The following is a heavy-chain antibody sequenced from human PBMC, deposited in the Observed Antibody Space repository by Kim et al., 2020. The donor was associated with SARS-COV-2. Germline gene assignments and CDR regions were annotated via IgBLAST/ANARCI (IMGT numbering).Heavy chain of an antibody. Sequence: SETLSLTCTVSGGSISSSSYYWGWIRQPPGKGLEWIGSIYYSGSTYYNPSLKSRVTISVDTSKNQFSLKLSSVTAADTAVYYCARQRNPLYDSSGSFDYWGQGTLVTVSS. CDR3: ARQRNPLYDSSGSFDY. D-gene: IGHD3-22*01. CDR2: IYYSGST. V-gene: IGHV4-39*01. CDR1: GGSISSSSYY. J-gene: IGHJ4*02.